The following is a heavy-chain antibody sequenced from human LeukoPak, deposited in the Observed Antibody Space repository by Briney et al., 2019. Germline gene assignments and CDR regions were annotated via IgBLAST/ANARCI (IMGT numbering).Heavy chain of an antibody. J-gene: IGHJ5*02. D-gene: IGHD3-22*01. V-gene: IGHV3-23*01. CDR3: AAQTYYYDSSGYYA. CDR1: GLTFSSYA. Sequence: GGSLRLSCAASGLTFSSYAMSWVPHAPPKRLEWVSAISGSGGSTYYAHSVKGRFTISRDNSKNTLYLQMTSLRAEDTAVYYCAAQTYYYDSSGYYAWGQGTLVTVSS. CDR2: ISGSGGST.